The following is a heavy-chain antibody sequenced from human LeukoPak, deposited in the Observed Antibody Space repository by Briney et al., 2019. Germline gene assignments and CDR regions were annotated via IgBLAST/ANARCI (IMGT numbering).Heavy chain of an antibody. V-gene: IGHV3-30*02. CDR1: GFTFSSYG. J-gene: IGHJ3*02. CDR3: AKDRGGSYYYDAFDI. D-gene: IGHD1-26*01. Sequence: GGSLRLSCAASGFTFSSYGMHWVRQAPGKGLEWVAFIRYDGSNKYYADSVEGRFTISRDNSKNTLYLQMNSLRAEDTAVYYCAKDRGGSYYYDAFDIWGQGTMVTVSS. CDR2: IRYDGSNK.